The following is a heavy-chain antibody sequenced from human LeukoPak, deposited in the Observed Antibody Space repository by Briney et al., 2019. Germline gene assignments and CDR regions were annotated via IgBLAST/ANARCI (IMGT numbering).Heavy chain of an antibody. J-gene: IGHJ4*02. CDR1: GFTFSSYA. CDR2: ISGSGGST. CDR3: ARPIAVAGPGDPSDY. D-gene: IGHD6-19*01. Sequence: PGGSLRLSCAASGFTFSSYAMSWVRQAPGKGLEWVSAISGSGGSTYYADSVKGRFTISRDNSKNTLYLQMNSLRAEDTAVYYCARPIAVAGPGDPSDYWGQGTLVTVSS. V-gene: IGHV3-23*01.